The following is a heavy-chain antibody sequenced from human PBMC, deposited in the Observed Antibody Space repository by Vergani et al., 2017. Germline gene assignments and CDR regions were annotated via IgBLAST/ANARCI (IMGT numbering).Heavy chain of an antibody. CDR1: GYTFTSYY. D-gene: IGHD2-2*01. J-gene: IGHJ6*02. Sequence: QVQLVQSGAEVKKPGASVKVSCKASGYTFTSYYMHWVRQAPGQGLEWMGIINPSGGSTSYAQKFQGRVTMTRDTSTSTVYMELSRLRSEDTAVYYGARDRVVVPAKGSGGMDVWGQGTTVTVSS. V-gene: IGHV1-46*03. CDR3: ARDRVVVPAKGSGGMDV. CDR2: INPSGGST.